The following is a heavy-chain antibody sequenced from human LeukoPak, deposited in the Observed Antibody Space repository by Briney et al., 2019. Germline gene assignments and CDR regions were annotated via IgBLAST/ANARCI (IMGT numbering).Heavy chain of an antibody. Sequence: SETLSLTCTVSGASISDCYCSSIRQPPGKGLEWNGFGHYTGNSNYNPSLKSRATTSVDTSKKQFSLKLISVTAADTAVYYCARHGNSVYYSLHYWGQGALVTVSS. D-gene: IGHD3-22*01. J-gene: IGHJ4*02. CDR3: ARHGNSVYYSLHY. CDR1: GASISDCY. CDR2: GHYTGNS. V-gene: IGHV4-59*08.